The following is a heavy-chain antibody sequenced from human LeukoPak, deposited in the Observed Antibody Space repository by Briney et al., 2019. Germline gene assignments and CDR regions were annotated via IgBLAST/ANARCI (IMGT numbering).Heavy chain of an antibody. J-gene: IGHJ4*02. V-gene: IGHV4-4*02. CDR2: IYHSGST. Sequence: SGTLSLTCAVSGGSISSSNWWSWVRQPPGKGLEWIGEIYHSGSTNYNPSLKSRVTISVDKSKNQFSLKLSSVTAADTAVYYCARDPRIAARPGSFDYWGQGTLVTVSS. CDR1: GGSISSSNW. CDR3: ARDPRIAARPGSFDY. D-gene: IGHD6-6*01.